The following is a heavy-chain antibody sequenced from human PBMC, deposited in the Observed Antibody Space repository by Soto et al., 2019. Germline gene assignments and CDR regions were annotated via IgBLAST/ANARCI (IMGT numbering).Heavy chain of an antibody. CDR3: AREGNSDTTGYDNCYS. V-gene: IGHV4-59*01. D-gene: IGHD1-1*01. CDR1: GGSMTGSY. CDR2: VYYSGRT. Sequence: SETRSLTCSVSGGSMTGSYWNWIRQPPGKTLEWIGYVYYSGRTSYNRSLMSRVTISVDTFKNQFSLNLRSVTSADTALYYCAREGNSDTTGYDNCYSWGQGIRVSVSS. J-gene: IGHJ1*01.